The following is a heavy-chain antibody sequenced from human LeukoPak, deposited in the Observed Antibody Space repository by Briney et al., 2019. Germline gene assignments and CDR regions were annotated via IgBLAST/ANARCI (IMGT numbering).Heavy chain of an antibody. CDR3: ARGINGPVD. CDR2: LNTDGSYT. CDR1: GFTFSSLW. Sequence: GGSLRLSCAASGFTFSSLWMHWVRQAPGKGLAWASRLNTDGSYTSYADSVKGRFTISRDNAKNTLYLHMNSLRAEDTAVYYCARGINGPVDWGQGTLVTVSS. D-gene: IGHD5-24*01. J-gene: IGHJ4*02. V-gene: IGHV3-74*01.